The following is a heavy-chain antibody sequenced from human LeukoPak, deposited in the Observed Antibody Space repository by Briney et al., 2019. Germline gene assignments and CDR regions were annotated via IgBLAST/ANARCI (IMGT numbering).Heavy chain of an antibody. Sequence: ASVKVSCKASGYTFTSYDINWVQQATGQGLEWMGWMNPNSGNTGYAQKLQGRVTMTTDTSTSTAYMELRSLRSDDTAVYYCARDSSGCLDPWGQGTLVTVSS. D-gene: IGHD6-19*01. V-gene: IGHV1-8*02. J-gene: IGHJ5*02. CDR3: ARDSSGCLDP. CDR1: GYTFTSYD. CDR2: MNPNSGNT.